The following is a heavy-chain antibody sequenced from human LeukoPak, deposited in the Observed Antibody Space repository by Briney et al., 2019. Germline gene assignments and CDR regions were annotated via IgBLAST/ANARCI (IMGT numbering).Heavy chain of an antibody. CDR3: AKRVNYYDSSAKGYFDY. D-gene: IGHD3-22*01. Sequence: ASVKVSCKASGYTFTSYYMHWVRQAPGQGLEWMGIINPSGGITNYAQKFQGRVTMTRDTSTSTVYMELSSLRAEDTAVYYCAKRVNYYDSSAKGYFDYWGQGTLVTVSP. CDR2: INPSGGIT. V-gene: IGHV1-46*01. CDR1: GYTFTSYY. J-gene: IGHJ4*02.